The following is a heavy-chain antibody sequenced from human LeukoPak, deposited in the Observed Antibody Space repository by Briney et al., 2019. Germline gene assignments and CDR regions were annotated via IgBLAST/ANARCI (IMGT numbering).Heavy chain of an antibody. CDR1: GFTFSDYY. D-gene: IGHD2-2*01. J-gene: IGHJ4*02. Sequence: GGSLRLSCAASGFTFSDYYMSWIRRAPGKGLEWVSYISSSGSTLYYADSVKGRFTISRDNAKNSLYLQMNSLRAEDTAVYYCARDSWGGYCSSTSCPFDYWGQGTLVTVSS. CDR2: ISSSGSTL. V-gene: IGHV3-11*04. CDR3: ARDSWGGYCSSTSCPFDY.